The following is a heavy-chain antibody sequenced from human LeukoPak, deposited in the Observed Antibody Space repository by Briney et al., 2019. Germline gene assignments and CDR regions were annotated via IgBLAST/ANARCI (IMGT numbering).Heavy chain of an antibody. V-gene: IGHV4-61*05. D-gene: IGHD1-7*01. Sequence: KASETLSLTCTVSGGSISSRSYYWGWVRQPPGKGLEWIGYIYYSGSTNYNPSLKSRVTISVDTSKNQFSLKLSSVTAADTAVYYCARTSNNWNYREGFDIWGQGTMVTVSS. CDR2: IYYSGST. CDR1: GGSISSRSYY. J-gene: IGHJ3*02. CDR3: ARTSNNWNYREGFDI.